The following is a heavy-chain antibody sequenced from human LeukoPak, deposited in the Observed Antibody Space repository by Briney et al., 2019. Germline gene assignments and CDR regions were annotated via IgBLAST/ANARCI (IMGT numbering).Heavy chain of an antibody. CDR2: IYTSGTT. V-gene: IGHV4-4*07. J-gene: IGHJ4*02. CDR1: GGSISSYY. D-gene: IGHD3-22*01. CDR3: ARGFRDYYDSSGYYYGLAFDY. Sequence: SETLSLTCTVSGGSISSYYWSWIRQPAGKGLEWIGRIYTSGTTNYNPSLKSRVTISIDTSKNQFSLKLSSVTAADTAVYYCARGFRDYYDSSGYYYGLAFDYWGQGTLVTVSS.